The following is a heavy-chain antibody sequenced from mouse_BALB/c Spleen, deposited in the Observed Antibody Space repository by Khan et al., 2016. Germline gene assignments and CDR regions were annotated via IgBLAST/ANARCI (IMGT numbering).Heavy chain of an antibody. J-gene: IGHJ4*01. Sequence: EVQLQESGPSLVKLSQTLSLTCSVTGDSITSGYWNWIRKFPGNKLEYMGYISHSGSTYYNPSLKSRISITRDTSKNQYYLQLNSVTTEEKATDDCARYDGSTYVGGMDYWGQGTSVTGSS. V-gene: IGHV3-8*02. D-gene: IGHD1-1*01. CDR2: ISHSGST. CDR3: ARYDGSTYVGGMDY. CDR1: GDSITSGY.